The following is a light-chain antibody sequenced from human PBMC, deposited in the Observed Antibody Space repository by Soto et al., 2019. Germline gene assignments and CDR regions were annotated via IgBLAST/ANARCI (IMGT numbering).Light chain of an antibody. CDR1: QSISSW. CDR3: QQYNSYSRT. V-gene: IGKV1-5*01. CDR2: DAS. Sequence: DIQMTQSPSTLSASVGDRVTITCRASQSISSWLAWYQQKPGKAPKLLIYDASSLESGVPSRFSGSGSGTEFTLTISSLQPDDFATYYCQQYNSYSRTFGQGTKGDLK. J-gene: IGKJ1*01.